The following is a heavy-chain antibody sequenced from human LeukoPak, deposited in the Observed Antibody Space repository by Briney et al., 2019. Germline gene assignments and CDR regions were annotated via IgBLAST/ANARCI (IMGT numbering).Heavy chain of an antibody. J-gene: IGHJ1*01. CDR2: ISGSGGST. CDR1: GFTFSSYA. D-gene: IGHD3-22*01. CDR3: AKASSPFYESSGYYYFQH. V-gene: IGHV3-23*01. Sequence: PGGSLRLSCAASGFTFSSYAISWVRQAPGKGLEWVSGISGSGGSTSFADSVRGRFTISRDNSKNTLYLQMNSLRAEDTAVYYCAKASSPFYESSGYYYFQHWGQGTLVTVSS.